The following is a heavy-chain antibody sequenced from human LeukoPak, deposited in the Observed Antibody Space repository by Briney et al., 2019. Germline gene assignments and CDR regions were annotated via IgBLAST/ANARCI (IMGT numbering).Heavy chain of an antibody. Sequence: SETLSLTCTVSGGPISTYQWSWIRQPPGKGLEWIGYIYYSGSTNYNPSLKSRVTISVDTSKNQFSLKLSSVTAADTAVYYCARVRWVGYTSTYFDCWGQGTLVTVSS. V-gene: IGHV4-59*01. CDR1: GGPISTYQ. J-gene: IGHJ4*02. CDR3: ARVRWVGYTSTYFDC. D-gene: IGHD2-8*02. CDR2: IYYSGST.